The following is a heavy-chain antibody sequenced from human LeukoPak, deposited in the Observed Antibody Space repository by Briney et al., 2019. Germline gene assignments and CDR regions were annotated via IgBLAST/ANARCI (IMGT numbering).Heavy chain of an antibody. CDR1: GFTFTTYP. Sequence: QTGGSLRLSCGASGFTFTTYPMTWVRQAPGKGLEWVSAISASGGTTYYADSVKGRFTISRDNSKNTAYLQMNSLRAEDTAVYFCAMDRGYWGQGTLVTVSS. D-gene: IGHD2-2*03. V-gene: IGHV3-23*01. CDR3: AMDRGY. CDR2: ISASGGTT. J-gene: IGHJ4*02.